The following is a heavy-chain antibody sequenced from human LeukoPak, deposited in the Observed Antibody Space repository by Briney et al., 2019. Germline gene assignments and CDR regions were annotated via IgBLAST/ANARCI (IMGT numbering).Heavy chain of an antibody. J-gene: IGHJ6*02. V-gene: IGHV3-33*01. CDR1: GFTFSSYG. Sequence: GGSLRLSCAASGFTFSSYGMHWVRKAPGKGLEWVAVIWYDGSNKYYADSVKGRFTISRDNSKNTLYLQMNSLRAEDMAVYYCAREDSYYYGSGTYYYYGMDVWGQGTTVTVSS. CDR2: IWYDGSNK. CDR3: AREDSYYYGSGTYYYYGMDV. D-gene: IGHD3-10*01.